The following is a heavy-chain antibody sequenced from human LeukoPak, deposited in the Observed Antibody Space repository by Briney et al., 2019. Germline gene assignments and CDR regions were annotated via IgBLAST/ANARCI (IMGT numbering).Heavy chain of an antibody. CDR1: GFIFTNAW. V-gene: IGHV3-15*07. CDR2: IKSKTDGGTI. J-gene: IGHJ4*02. Sequence: GSLRLSCATSGFIFTNAWMKWVRQAPGKGLEWVGRIKSKTDGGTIDYAAPVKGRSTISRDDSKNTLYLQMDNPKTEDTAIYYCSTPSFWGQGTLVTVSS. CDR3: STPSF.